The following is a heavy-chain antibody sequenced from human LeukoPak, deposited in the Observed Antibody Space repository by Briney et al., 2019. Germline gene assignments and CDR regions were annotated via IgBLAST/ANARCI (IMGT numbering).Heavy chain of an antibody. J-gene: IGHJ4*02. CDR3: ARVDCSSTSCYEFDY. CDR1: GFTFSDYY. D-gene: IGHD2-2*01. V-gene: IGHV3-11*04. Sequence: GGSLRLSCAASGFTFSDYYMSWIRQAPGKGLEWVSYIRSSGSTIYYADSVKGRFTISRDNAKNSLYLQMNSLRAEDTALYYCARVDCSSTSCYEFDYWGQGTLVTVSS. CDR2: IRSSGSTI.